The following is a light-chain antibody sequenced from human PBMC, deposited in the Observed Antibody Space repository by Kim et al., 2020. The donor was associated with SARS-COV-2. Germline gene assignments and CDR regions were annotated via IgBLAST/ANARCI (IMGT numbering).Light chain of an antibody. CDR3: QQYNSYSPT. J-gene: IGKJ1*01. CDR1: QSISSW. CDR2: DAS. V-gene: IGKV1-5*01. Sequence: GDRVTITCRASQSISSWLAWYQQKPGKAPKLLIYDASSLESGVPSRFSGSGSGTEFTLTISSLQPDDFATYYCQQYNSYSPTFSQGTKVDSK.